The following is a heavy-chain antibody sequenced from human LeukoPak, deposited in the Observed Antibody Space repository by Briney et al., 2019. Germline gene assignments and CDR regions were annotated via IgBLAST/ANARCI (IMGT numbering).Heavy chain of an antibody. D-gene: IGHD6-6*01. CDR2: INPNSGGT. V-gene: IGHV1-2*02. Sequence: ASVKVSCKASGGTFSSYAISWVRQAPGQGLEWMGWINPNSGGTNYAQKFQGRVTMTRDTSISTAYMELSRLRSDDTAVYYCASIAARRNFDYWGQGTLVTVSS. CDR3: ASIAARRNFDY. CDR1: GGTFSSYA. J-gene: IGHJ4*02.